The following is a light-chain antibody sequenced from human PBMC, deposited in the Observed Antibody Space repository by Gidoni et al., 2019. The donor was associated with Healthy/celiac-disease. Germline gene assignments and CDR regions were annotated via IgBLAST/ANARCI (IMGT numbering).Light chain of an antibody. CDR3: SSYAGSNNWV. J-gene: IGLJ3*02. CDR2: EVS. Sequence: QSALTQPPSASGSPGPSVTISCTGTSSDVGGYNYVSWYQQPPGKAPILMIYEVSKRPSGVPDRFSGSKSGNTASLTVSGLQAEDDADYYCSSYAGSNNWVFGGGTKLTVL. V-gene: IGLV2-8*01. CDR1: SSDVGGYNY.